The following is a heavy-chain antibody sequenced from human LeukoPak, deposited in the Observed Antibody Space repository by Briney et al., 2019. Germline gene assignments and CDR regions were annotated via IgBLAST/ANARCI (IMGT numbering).Heavy chain of an antibody. CDR3: ARVDYSGSLDY. CDR2: IGSSSSYI. Sequence: GGSLRLSCAASGFTFSSYSMNWVRQAPGKGLEWVSSIGSSSSYIYYADSVKGRFTISRDNAKNSLYLQMNSLRAEDTAVYYCARVDYSGSLDYWGQGTLVTVSS. CDR1: GFTFSSYS. V-gene: IGHV3-21*01. D-gene: IGHD1-26*01. J-gene: IGHJ4*02.